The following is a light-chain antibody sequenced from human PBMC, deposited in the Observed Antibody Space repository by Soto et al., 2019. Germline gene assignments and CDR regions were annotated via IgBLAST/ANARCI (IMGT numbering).Light chain of an antibody. CDR3: QHRSNWPLT. V-gene: IGKV3D-20*02. CDR1: QSVSNSF. J-gene: IGKJ4*01. Sequence: EIGLTQSPCTLSLSTGERATLSCRASQSVSNSFLAWYQQKPGQAPRLLIFGASSRATGIPDRFSGSGSGTEFTLTISSLQSEDFAVYYCQHRSNWPLTFGGGTKVAIK. CDR2: GAS.